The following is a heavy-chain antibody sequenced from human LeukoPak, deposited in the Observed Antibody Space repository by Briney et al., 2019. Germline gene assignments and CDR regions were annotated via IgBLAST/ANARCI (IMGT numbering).Heavy chain of an antibody. CDR3: ARVVTYYDFWSGYSWFDP. Sequence: GASVKVSCKASGYTFTSYDINWVRQATGQGLKWMGWMNPNSGNTGYAQKFQGRVTMTRNTSISTAYMELSSLRSEDTAVYYCARVVTYYDFWSGYSWFDPWGQGTLVTVSS. CDR2: MNPNSGNT. J-gene: IGHJ5*02. CDR1: GYTFTSYD. D-gene: IGHD3-3*01. V-gene: IGHV1-8*01.